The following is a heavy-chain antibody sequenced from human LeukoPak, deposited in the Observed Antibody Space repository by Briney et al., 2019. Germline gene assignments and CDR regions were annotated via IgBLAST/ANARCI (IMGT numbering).Heavy chain of an antibody. CDR3: ASASDPWLQLT. D-gene: IGHD5-24*01. CDR2: IKEDGSAK. J-gene: IGHJ5*02. V-gene: IGHV3-7*05. CDR1: GFTFRNYW. Sequence: GGSLRLSCAASGFTFRNYWMIWVRQAPGKGLEWLGNIKEDGSAKRYAASVRGRFTISSDNAQTTLYLQMNSLRAEDTAVYYCASASDPWLQLTWGQGTLVTVSS.